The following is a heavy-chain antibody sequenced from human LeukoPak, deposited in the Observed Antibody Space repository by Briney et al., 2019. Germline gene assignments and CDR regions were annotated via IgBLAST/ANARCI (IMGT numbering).Heavy chain of an antibody. D-gene: IGHD5-18*01. V-gene: IGHV7-4-1*02. CDR1: GYTFTSYA. J-gene: IGHJ4*02. Sequence: APVKVSCKASGYTFTSYAMNWVRQAPGQGLEWMGWINTNTGNPTYAQGFTGRFVFSLDTSVSTAYLQISSLKAEDTAVYYCARGEGHGYSYGYFDYWGQGTLVTVSS. CDR3: ARGEGHGYSYGYFDY. CDR2: INTNTGNP.